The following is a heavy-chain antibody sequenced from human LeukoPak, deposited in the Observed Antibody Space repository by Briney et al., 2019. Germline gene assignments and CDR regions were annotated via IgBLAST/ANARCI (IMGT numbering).Heavy chain of an antibody. CDR2: ISTNGGST. CDR1: GFMFSNYD. Sequence: GGSLRLSCAASGFMFSNYDMHWVRQAPGKGLEYVSHISTNGGSTYYAISVKGRFTISRDNSMNTLYLQMGSLRAEDMAVYYCAREEDSSGYYYGAHWGQGTLVTVSS. D-gene: IGHD3-22*01. V-gene: IGHV3-64*01. J-gene: IGHJ4*02. CDR3: AREEDSSGYYYGAH.